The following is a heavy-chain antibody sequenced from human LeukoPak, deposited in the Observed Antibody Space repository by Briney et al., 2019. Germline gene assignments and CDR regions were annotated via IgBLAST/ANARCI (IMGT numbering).Heavy chain of an antibody. CDR1: GYTFTSYD. Sequence: ASVKVSCKASGYTFTSYDINGVRQATGQGLEWMGWMNPNSGNTDYAQKFQGRVTITRSTSMSTAYMELGSLRSEDTAVYYCARQRDSFDIWGQGTTVTVSS. D-gene: IGHD3-22*01. CDR3: ARQRDSFDI. CDR2: MNPNSGNT. J-gene: IGHJ3*02. V-gene: IGHV1-8*03.